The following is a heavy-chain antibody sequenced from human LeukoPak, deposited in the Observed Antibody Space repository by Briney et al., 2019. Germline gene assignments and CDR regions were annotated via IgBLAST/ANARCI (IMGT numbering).Heavy chain of an antibody. V-gene: IGHV3-13*01. CDR3: ARAPGGVVGAPDAFDI. J-gene: IGHJ3*02. CDR2: IGTAGDT. Sequence: QSGGSLRLSCAASGFTFSSYDMHWVRQATGKGLEWVSAIGTAGDTYYPGSVKGRFTISRENAKNSLYLQMNSLRAGDTAVYYCARAPGGVVGAPDAFDIWGQGTMVTVSS. D-gene: IGHD2-8*02. CDR1: GFTFSSYD.